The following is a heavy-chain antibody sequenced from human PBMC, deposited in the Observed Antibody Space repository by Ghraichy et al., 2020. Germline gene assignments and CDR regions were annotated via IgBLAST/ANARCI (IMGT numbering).Heavy chain of an antibody. V-gene: IGHV4-59*01. CDR3: ARLGWSTSDAFDI. D-gene: IGHD6-19*01. Sequence: SETLSLTCTVSGGSISSYYWSWIRQPPGKGLEWIGYIYYSGSTNYNPSLKSRVTISVDTSKNQFSLKLSSVTAADTAVYYCARLGWSTSDAFDIWGQGTMVTVSS. J-gene: IGHJ3*02. CDR2: IYYSGST. CDR1: GGSISSYY.